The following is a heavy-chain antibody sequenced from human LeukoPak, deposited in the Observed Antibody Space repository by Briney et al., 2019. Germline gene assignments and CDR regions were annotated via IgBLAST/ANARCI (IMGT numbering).Heavy chain of an antibody. J-gene: IGHJ3*01. Sequence: GRSLRLSCAASGFTFDDYAMHWVRQVPGKGLEWVSGISWNSGIIDYADSVKGRFTISRDNPKNSLYLQMNSLRPEDTALYYCAKDGIAVAGTKGTFDLWGQGTMVTVSP. V-gene: IGHV3-9*01. CDR1: GFTFDDYA. CDR3: AKDGIAVAGTKGTFDL. D-gene: IGHD6-19*01. CDR2: ISWNSGII.